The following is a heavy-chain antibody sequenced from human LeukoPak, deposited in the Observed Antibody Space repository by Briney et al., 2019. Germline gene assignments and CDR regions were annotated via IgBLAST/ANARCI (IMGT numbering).Heavy chain of an antibody. CDR1: GFTFSSYS. CDR3: ARDAGYYYGSDPGYFDY. V-gene: IGHV3-21*01. D-gene: IGHD3-10*01. Sequence: GGSLRLSCTASGFTFSSYSLNWVRQAPGKGLEWVSSVSTGSNYTYYADSVKGRFTISRDNAKNSLYLQMNSLRAEDTAVYYCARDAGYYYGSDPGYFDYWGQGTLVTVSS. CDR2: VSTGSNYT. J-gene: IGHJ4*02.